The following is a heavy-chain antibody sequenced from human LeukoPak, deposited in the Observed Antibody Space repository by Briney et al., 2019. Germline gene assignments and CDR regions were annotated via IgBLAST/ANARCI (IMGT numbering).Heavy chain of an antibody. CDR1: GGSISSSSYY. V-gene: IGHV4-39*07. Sequence: PSETLSLTCTVSGGSISSSSYYWGWIRQPPGKGLEWIGSIYYSGSTYYNPSLKSRVTISVDTSKNQFSLKLSSVTAADTAVYYCARGLVNGGGYYRKYYYYYYMDVWGKGTTVTVSS. CDR2: IYYSGST. J-gene: IGHJ6*03. CDR3: ARGLVNGGGYYRKYYYYYYMDV. D-gene: IGHD3-22*01.